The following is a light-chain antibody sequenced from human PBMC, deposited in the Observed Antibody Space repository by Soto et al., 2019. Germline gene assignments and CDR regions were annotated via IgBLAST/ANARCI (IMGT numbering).Light chain of an antibody. CDR1: QSVSSN. V-gene: IGKV3-15*01. J-gene: IGKJ1*01. CDR3: QQYHXWPDT. CDR2: GAS. Sequence: EIVMTQSPATLSVSPGERATLSCRASQSVSSNLAWYKQNPGQAPRLLLYGASTRATGIPARFSGSGSGTEFTLTISSLLSEDXAVYYCQQYHXWPDTFGQGXKV.